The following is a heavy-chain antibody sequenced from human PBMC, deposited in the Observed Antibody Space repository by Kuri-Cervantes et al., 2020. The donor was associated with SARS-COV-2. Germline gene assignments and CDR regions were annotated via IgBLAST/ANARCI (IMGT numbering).Heavy chain of an antibody. D-gene: IGHD1-26*01. J-gene: IGHJ6*03. CDR1: GFTFSSYA. CDR3: ARVGGSYYYYYYYMDV. V-gene: IGHV3-30-3*01. Sequence: GESLKISCAASGFTFSSYAIHWVRQAPGKGLEWVAVISYDGSNKYYADSVKGRFTISRDNSKNTLYLQMNSLRAEDTAVYYCARVGGSYYYYYYYMDVWGKGTTVTVSS. CDR2: ISYDGSNK.